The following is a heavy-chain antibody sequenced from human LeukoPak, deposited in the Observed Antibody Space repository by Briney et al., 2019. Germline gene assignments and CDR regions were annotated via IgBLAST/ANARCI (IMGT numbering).Heavy chain of an antibody. V-gene: IGHV3-7*01. CDR1: GFTFSSYW. CDR3: AREDIVGAVDY. D-gene: IGHD1-26*01. Sequence: GGSLRLSCAASGFTFSSYWMSWVRQAPGKGLEWVANIKQEGSEKYYVDSVKGRFTISRDNAKNSLYLQMNSLRGEDTAVYYCAREDIVGAVDYWGQGTLVTVSS. CDR2: IKQEGSEK. J-gene: IGHJ4*02.